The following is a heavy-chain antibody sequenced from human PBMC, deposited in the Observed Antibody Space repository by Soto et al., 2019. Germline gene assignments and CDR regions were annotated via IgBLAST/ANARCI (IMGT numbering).Heavy chain of an antibody. CDR3: EKDPQYDSSGDYSYSGYFDY. CDR1: GFTFRSYA. J-gene: IGHJ4*01. D-gene: IGHD3-22*01. Sequence: PGGSLRLSCAASGFTFRSYAMSWVRQAPGKGLEWVSTISAGAGSTFYADSVKGRFTISRDNSKSTLYLQMNSLRAEDTAVYYCEKDPQYDSSGDYSYSGYFDYWGQGTLVTVSS. V-gene: IGHV3-23*01. CDR2: ISAGAGST.